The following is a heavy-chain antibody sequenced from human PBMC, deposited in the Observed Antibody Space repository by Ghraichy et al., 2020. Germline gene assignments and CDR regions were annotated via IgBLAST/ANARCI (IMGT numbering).Heavy chain of an antibody. D-gene: IGHD3-22*01. CDR3: AGGTMIPLSYYYYMDV. Sequence: GSLSLTCAVSGGSIRNSTWWSWVRQSPGQGLEWIGEIYHSVTPSYNPSLKSRVIISVDKSKNQFSLKLTSVTAADTAVYYCAGGTMIPLSYYYYMDVWGKGTTVTVSS. V-gene: IGHV4-4*02. J-gene: IGHJ6*03. CDR1: GGSIRNSTW. CDR2: IYHSVTP.